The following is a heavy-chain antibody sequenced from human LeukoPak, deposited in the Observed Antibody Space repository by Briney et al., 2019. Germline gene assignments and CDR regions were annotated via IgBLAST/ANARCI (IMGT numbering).Heavy chain of an antibody. Sequence: SETLSLTCTVSGGSISTSADYWGWIRQPPGKGLEWIGNIYYSGRTYYNPSLESRITISVDPSKNKFSLKLSSVTAADTAIYYCARQLYSGSFPSWGQGTLVTVSS. CDR3: ARQLYSGSFPS. CDR1: GGSISTSADY. V-gene: IGHV4-39*01. J-gene: IGHJ5*02. CDR2: IYYSGRT. D-gene: IGHD1-26*01.